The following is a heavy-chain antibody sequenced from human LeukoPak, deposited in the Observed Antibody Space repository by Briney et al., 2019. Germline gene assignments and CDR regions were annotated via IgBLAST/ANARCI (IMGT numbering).Heavy chain of an antibody. Sequence: GGSLRLSCAASGFTFRDYYMDWVRQAPGKGLEWVGRIRKKTNSYTTDYAASVKGRFTISRDDSKSSLYLQMNSLKTEDTAVYHCARVTLYALDVWGQGTTVTVSS. V-gene: IGHV3-72*01. J-gene: IGHJ6*02. CDR2: IRKKTNSYTT. CDR3: ARVTLYALDV. CDR1: GFTFRDYY.